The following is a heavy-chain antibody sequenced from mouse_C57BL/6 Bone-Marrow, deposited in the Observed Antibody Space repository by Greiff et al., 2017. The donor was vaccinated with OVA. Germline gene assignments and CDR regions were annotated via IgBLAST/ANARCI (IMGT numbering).Heavy chain of an antibody. V-gene: IGHV1-20*01. CDR2: INPYNGDT. J-gene: IGHJ2*01. D-gene: IGHD2-1*01. CDR1: GYSFTGYF. Sequence: VHVKQSGPELVKPGDSVKISCKASGYSFTGYFMNWVMQSHGKSLEWIGRINPYNGDTFYNQKFKGKATLTVDTSSSTAYMQLSSPTSEDSAVYYCARGRIYYGNLFDYWGQGTTLTVSS. CDR3: ARGRIYYGNLFDY.